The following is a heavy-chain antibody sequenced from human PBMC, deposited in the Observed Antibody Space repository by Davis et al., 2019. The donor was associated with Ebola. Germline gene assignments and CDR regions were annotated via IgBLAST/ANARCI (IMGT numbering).Heavy chain of an antibody. CDR3: ASSRSLIRFGVVIFYGMDV. CDR1: VGTFSSYA. Sequence: SSVNVSCKASVGTFSSYAISWVRQAPGQGLEWLGGIIPIFGTANYAQKFQGRVTITADKSTSTAYMELSSLRSEDTAVYYRASSRSLIRFGVVIFYGMDVWGQGTTVTVSS. V-gene: IGHV1-69*06. CDR2: IIPIFGTA. J-gene: IGHJ6*02. D-gene: IGHD3-3*01.